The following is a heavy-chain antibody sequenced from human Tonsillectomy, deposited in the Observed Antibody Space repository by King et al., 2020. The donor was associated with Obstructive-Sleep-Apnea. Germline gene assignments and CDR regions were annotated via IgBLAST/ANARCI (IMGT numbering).Heavy chain of an antibody. CDR1: GGSISSYY. V-gene: IGHV4-59*08. Sequence: VQLQESGPGLVKPSETLSLTCTVSGGSISSYYWSWIRQPPGKGLEWIGYIYYSGSTNYNPSLKSRVTISVDTSKNQFSLKLSSVTAADTAVYYCARHSYQLQDFDYWGQGTLVTVSS. D-gene: IGHD2-2*01. CDR3: ARHSYQLQDFDY. CDR2: IYYSGST. J-gene: IGHJ4*02.